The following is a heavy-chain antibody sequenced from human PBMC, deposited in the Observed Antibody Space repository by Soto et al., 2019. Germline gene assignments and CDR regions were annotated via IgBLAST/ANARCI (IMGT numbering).Heavy chain of an antibody. D-gene: IGHD5-12*01. J-gene: IGHJ3*02. CDR1: GFTFSSYG. CDR3: AKDNGSGCDWLRVGDASDI. Sequence: QVQLVESGGGVVQPGRSLRRSCAASGFTFSSYGMHWVRQAPGKGLEWVAVISYDGSNKYYADSVKGRLTISRDNSKNALYLQMNSLRGEDTAVYYCAKDNGSGCDWLRVGDASDIWGQGTMVTVSS. CDR2: ISYDGSNK. V-gene: IGHV3-30*18.